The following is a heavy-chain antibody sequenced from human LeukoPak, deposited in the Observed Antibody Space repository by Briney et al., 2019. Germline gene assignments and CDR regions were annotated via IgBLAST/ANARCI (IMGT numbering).Heavy chain of an antibody. J-gene: IGHJ4*02. V-gene: IGHV1-24*01. CDR2: FDPEDGET. D-gene: IGHD4-4*01. Sequence: GASVKVSFKGSGYTLTELSMHWVRQAPGKGLEWMGGFDPEDGETIYAQKFQGRVTITRDMSTSTAYMELSSLRSEDTAVYYCAALLHKRPHWGQGTLVTVSS. CDR1: GYTLTELS. CDR3: AALLHKRPH.